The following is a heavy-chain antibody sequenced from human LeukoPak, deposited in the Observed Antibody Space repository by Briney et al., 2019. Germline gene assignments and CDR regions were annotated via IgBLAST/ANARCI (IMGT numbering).Heavy chain of an antibody. V-gene: IGHV1-18*01. CDR2: ISAYNGNT. CDR3: ARDLVVRGVIGNYFDY. D-gene: IGHD3-10*01. J-gene: IGHJ4*02. Sequence: GASVKVSCKASGYTFTSYGISWVRQAPGRGLEWMGWISAYNGNTNYAQKLQGRVTMTTDTSTSTAYMELRSLRSDDTAVYYCARDLVVRGVIGNYFDYWGQGTLVTVSS. CDR1: GYTFTSYG.